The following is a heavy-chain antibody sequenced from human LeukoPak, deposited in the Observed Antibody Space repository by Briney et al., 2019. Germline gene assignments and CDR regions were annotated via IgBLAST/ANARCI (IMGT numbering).Heavy chain of an antibody. V-gene: IGHV1-18*01. CDR1: GYTFTSYG. D-gene: IGHD6-13*01. CDR2: ITAYNGNT. CDR3: ARYPLSYSSNWHYYFDY. J-gene: IGHJ4*02. Sequence: ASVKVSCKASGYTFTSYGFSWVRQAPGQGLEWMGWITAYNGNTKYAQKFQGRVTLTTDTSTSTAYMELRSLTSDDTAVYYCARYPLSYSSNWHYYFDYWGQGTLLTVSS.